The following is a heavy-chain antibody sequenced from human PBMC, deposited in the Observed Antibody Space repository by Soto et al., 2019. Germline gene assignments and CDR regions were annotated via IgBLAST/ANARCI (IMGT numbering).Heavy chain of an antibody. CDR1: GFTFSSYA. Sequence: SLRLSCAASGFTFSSYAMHWVRQAPGKGLEWVAVISYDGSNKYYADSVKGRFTISRDNSKNTLYLQMNSLRAEDTAVYYCAREVRGVVFHYYYGMDVWGQGTTVTVSS. CDR3: AREVRGVVFHYYYGMDV. D-gene: IGHD3-10*01. J-gene: IGHJ6*02. V-gene: IGHV3-30-3*01. CDR2: ISYDGSNK.